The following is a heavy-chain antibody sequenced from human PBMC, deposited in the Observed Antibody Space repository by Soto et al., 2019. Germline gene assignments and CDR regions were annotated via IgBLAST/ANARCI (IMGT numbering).Heavy chain of an antibody. J-gene: IGHJ6*02. CDR3: ARDGPYHCGMAV. Sequence: SETLSLTCTVSGDSITNSGYYWNWIRQSPGKGLEWIGSIDYSGSTYYNPSLKSRIIISADTSKNLFSLKLKSVTAADTALYFCARDGPYHCGMAVCRPGTTGTVFS. CDR2: IDYSGST. CDR1: GDSITNSGYY. V-gene: IGHV4-30-4*01.